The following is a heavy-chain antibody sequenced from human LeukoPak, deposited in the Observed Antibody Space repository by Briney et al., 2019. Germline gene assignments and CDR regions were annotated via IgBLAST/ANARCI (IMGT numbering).Heavy chain of an antibody. D-gene: IGHD3-3*01. CDR2: ISAYNGNT. CDR3: ARGGIFGVVTFYYYYGMDV. Sequence: ASVKVSCKASGYTFTSYGISWVRQAPGQGLEWMGWISAYNGNTSYAQKLQGRVTMTRDTSTSTVYMELSSLRSEDTAVYYCARGGIFGVVTFYYYYGMDVWGQGTTVTVSS. V-gene: IGHV1-18*01. J-gene: IGHJ6*02. CDR1: GYTFTSYG.